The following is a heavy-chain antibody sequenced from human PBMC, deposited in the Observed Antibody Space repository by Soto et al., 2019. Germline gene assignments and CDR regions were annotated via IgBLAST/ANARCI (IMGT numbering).Heavy chain of an antibody. V-gene: IGHV4-4*02. CDR2: IYHSGST. J-gene: IGHJ5*02. Sequence: SETLSLTCAVSGGSISSSNWWSWVRQPPGKGLEWIGEIYHSGSTNYNPSLKSRVTISVDKSKNQFSLKLSSVTAADTAVYYCERAILVAATPNWFDPWGQGTLVTVSS. CDR1: GGSISSSNW. D-gene: IGHD2-15*01. CDR3: ERAILVAATPNWFDP.